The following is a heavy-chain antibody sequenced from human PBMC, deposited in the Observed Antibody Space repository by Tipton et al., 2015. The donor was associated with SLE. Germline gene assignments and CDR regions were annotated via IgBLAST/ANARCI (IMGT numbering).Heavy chain of an antibody. V-gene: IGHV3-64*02. CDR3: ARDLVNHYDSSGVSDY. CDR1: GFTFSRYA. CDR2: ISSNGGST. J-gene: IGHJ4*02. Sequence: SLRLSCAASGFTFSRYALHWVRQAPGKGLEYVSAISSNGGSTYYGDSVKRRFIISRDNSKNTLYLQMNSLRAEDTAVYYCARDLVNHYDSSGVSDYWGQGTQVTVSS. D-gene: IGHD3-22*01.